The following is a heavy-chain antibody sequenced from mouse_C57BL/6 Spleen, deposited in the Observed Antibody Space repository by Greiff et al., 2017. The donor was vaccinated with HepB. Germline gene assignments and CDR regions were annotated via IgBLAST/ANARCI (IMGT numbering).Heavy chain of an antibody. CDR2: INPSSGYT. CDR1: GYTFTSYW. J-gene: IGHJ3*01. D-gene: IGHD4-1*01. CDR3: ARSGANWDVGFAY. V-gene: IGHV1-7*01. Sequence: QVHVKQSGAELAKPGASVKLSCKASGYTFTSYWMHWVKQRPGQGLEWIGYINPSSGYTKYNQKFKDKATLTADKSSSTAYMQLSSLTYEDSAVYYCARSGANWDVGFAYWGQGTLVTVSA.